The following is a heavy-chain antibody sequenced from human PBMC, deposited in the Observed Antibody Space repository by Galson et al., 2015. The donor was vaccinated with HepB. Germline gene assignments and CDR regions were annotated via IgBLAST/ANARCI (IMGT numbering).Heavy chain of an antibody. CDR3: ARDPAYCGGDCYSEEEYYFDY. Sequence: SLRLSCAASGFTFSSYAMHWVRQAPGKGLEWVAVISYDGSNKYYADSVKGRFTISRDNSKNTLYLQMNSLRAEDTAVYYCARDPAYCGGDCYSEEEYYFDYWGQGTLVTISS. CDR1: GFTFSSYA. J-gene: IGHJ4*02. D-gene: IGHD2-21*02. CDR2: ISYDGSNK. V-gene: IGHV3-30-3*01.